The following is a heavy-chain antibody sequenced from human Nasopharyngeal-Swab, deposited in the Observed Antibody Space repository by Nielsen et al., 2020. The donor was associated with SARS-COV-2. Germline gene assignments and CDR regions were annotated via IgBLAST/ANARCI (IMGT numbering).Heavy chain of an antibody. J-gene: IGHJ4*02. V-gene: IGHV4-31*02. Sequence: RQAPGKGLEWIGYIYYSGSTYYNPSLKSRVTISVDTSKNQFSLKLSSVTAADTAVYYCARGGAARPGFDYWAREPWSPSPQ. CDR3: ARGGAARPGFDY. CDR2: IYYSGST. D-gene: IGHD6-6*01.